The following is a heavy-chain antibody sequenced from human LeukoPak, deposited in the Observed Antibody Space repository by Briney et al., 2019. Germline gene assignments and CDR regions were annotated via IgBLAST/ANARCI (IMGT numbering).Heavy chain of an antibody. V-gene: IGHV4-34*01. J-gene: IGHJ4*02. CDR3: AKDPTKAGVLYYFDY. Sequence: SETLSLTCAVYGGSFSGYYWSWIRQPPGKGLEWIGEINHSGSTNYNPSLKSRVTISVDTSKNQFSLKLSSVTAADTAVYYCAKDPTKAGVLYYFDYWGQGTLVTVSS. CDR1: GGSFSGYY. CDR2: INHSGST. D-gene: IGHD6-13*01.